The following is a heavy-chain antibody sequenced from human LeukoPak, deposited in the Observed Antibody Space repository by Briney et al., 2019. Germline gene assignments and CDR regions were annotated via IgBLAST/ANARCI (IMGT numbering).Heavy chain of an antibody. V-gene: IGHV1-18*01. Sequence: GASVKVSCKASGYTFTSYGISWVRQAPGQGLEWMGWSSAYNGNTNYAQKFQGRVTMTTDTSTNTAYMELRSLRSDDTAMYYCARGTTKRHGGSYYKSPYAFDIWGQGTMVTVSS. CDR3: ARGTTKRHGGSYYKSPYAFDI. J-gene: IGHJ3*02. D-gene: IGHD1-26*01. CDR2: SSAYNGNT. CDR1: GYTFTSYG.